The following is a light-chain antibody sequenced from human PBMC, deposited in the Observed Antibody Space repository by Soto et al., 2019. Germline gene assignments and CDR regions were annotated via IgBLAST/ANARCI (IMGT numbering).Light chain of an antibody. V-gene: IGKV3-15*01. Sequence: EIVMAQSPATLSVSPGERATLSCRSSQGIKDYVAWFQQKPGQAPRLLIYGASTRSTAIPARFSGSGSGTEFTLSISSLQSEDFAVYYCQQDNTWPRTFGQGTKVDIK. CDR2: GAS. J-gene: IGKJ1*01. CDR3: QQDNTWPRT. CDR1: QGIKDY.